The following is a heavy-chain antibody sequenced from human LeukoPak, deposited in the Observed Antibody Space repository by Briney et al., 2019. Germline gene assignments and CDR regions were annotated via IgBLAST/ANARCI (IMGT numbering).Heavy chain of an antibody. D-gene: IGHD3-22*01. V-gene: IGHV4-34*01. J-gene: IGHJ4*02. CDR3: AIGSWDYYDSSGYPHLDF. CDR1: GGSFSGYY. CDR2: INHSGTT. Sequence: SETLSLTCAVSGGSFSGYYWSWIRQPPGKGLEWIGEINHSGTTNYNPSLKSRVTISTDTSKNQFSLKLTSVTAADTAVYYCAIGSWDYYDSSGYPHLDFWGQGTLVTVSS.